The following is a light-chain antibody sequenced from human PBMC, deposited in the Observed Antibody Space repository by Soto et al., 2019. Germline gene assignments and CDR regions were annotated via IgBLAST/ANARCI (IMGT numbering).Light chain of an antibody. V-gene: IGKV1-39*01. Sequence: IPMTQSPSSLSASVGDRVTISCRTSQGINNYLNWYQQKPGEAPRLLIYSVSTLQSGVPSRFSGSGSGTNFTFTISSLQAEDYATYYCQESYSVRTFGLGTKVDIK. CDR1: QGINNY. CDR3: QESYSVRT. CDR2: SVS. J-gene: IGKJ1*01.